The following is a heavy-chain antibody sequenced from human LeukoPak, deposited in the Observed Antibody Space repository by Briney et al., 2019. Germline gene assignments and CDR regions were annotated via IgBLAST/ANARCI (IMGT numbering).Heavy chain of an antibody. CDR2: VSRRSSFI. D-gene: IGHD5-12*01. Sequence: GGSLRLSCAASGFAFSSYSMNWVRQAPGKGLEWVSSVSRRSSFIFYADLVQGRFTVSRDDAKDSLFLQMNSLRAEDTAVYYCARVSDAYDYFFDYWGQGTLVTVSS. CDR1: GFAFSSYS. CDR3: ARVSDAYDYFFDY. J-gene: IGHJ4*02. V-gene: IGHV3-21*01.